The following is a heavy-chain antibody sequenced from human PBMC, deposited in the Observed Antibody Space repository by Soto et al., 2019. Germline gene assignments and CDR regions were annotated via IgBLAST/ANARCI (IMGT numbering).Heavy chain of an antibody. V-gene: IGHV4-30-4*01. D-gene: IGHD3-3*01. CDR3: ARVGTIFGVVLYYFDY. CDR2: IYYSGST. J-gene: IGHJ4*02. CDR1: GGSISSGDYY. Sequence: PSETLSLTCTVAGGSISSGDYYWSWIRQPPGKGLEWIGYIYYSGSTYYNPSLKSRVTISVDTSKNQFSLKLSSVTAADTAVYYCARVGTIFGVVLYYFDYWGQGTLVTVSS.